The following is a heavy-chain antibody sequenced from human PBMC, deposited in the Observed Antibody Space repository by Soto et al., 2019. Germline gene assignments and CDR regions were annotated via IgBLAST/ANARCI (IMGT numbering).Heavy chain of an antibody. CDR2: ISYDGSNK. CDR1: GFTFSSYA. J-gene: IGHJ4*02. CDR3: ATALAAAGVSFDY. V-gene: IGHV3-30-3*01. Sequence: QVQLVESGGGVVQPGRSLRLSCAASGFTFSSYAMHWVRQAPGKGLEWVAVISYDGSNKYYADSVKGRFTISRDNSKNTLYLQMNSLRAEDTAVYYCATALAAAGVSFDYWGQGTLVTVSS. D-gene: IGHD6-13*01.